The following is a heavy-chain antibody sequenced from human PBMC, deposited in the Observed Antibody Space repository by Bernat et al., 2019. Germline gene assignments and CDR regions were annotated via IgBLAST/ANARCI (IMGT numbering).Heavy chain of an antibody. CDR3: TSIFALSPQGIGLRRYFDY. CDR2: IKSIPDGGTT. Sequence: EVLLVESGGGLVKPGGSLRLSCAASGFTFTKAWMSWVRQAPGKGLEWVGRIKSIPDGGTTDYGAPVKGRFTISRDDSKDTLYLQMNSLQTEDTAMYYCTSIFALSPQGIGLRRYFDYWGQGTLVTVSS. CDR1: GFTFTKAW. J-gene: IGHJ4*02. D-gene: IGHD2/OR15-2a*01. V-gene: IGHV3-15*07.